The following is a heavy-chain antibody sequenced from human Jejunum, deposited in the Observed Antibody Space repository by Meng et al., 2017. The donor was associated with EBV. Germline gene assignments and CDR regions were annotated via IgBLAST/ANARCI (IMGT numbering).Heavy chain of an antibody. CDR3: TTDTYYEKGFDP. V-gene: IGHV3-15*01. D-gene: IGHD3-22*01. J-gene: IGHJ5*02. CDR2: IKSKIDGETI. CDR1: GLSFSYAW. Sequence: VEVGGSGGGWVKAEGSLRLSCAASGLSFSYAWMYWVRQAPGKGLEWVGRIKSKIDGETIDYAAPVKGRFTISRDDSKNTLYLQMNSLRTEDTAVYYCTTDTYYEKGFDPWGQGTLVTVSS.